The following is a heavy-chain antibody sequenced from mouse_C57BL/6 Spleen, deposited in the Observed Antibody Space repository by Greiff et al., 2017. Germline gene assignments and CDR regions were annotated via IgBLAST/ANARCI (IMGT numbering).Heavy chain of an antibody. CDR1: GYAFSSSW. Sequence: QVQLQQSGPELVKPGASVKISCKASGYAFSSSWLNWVEQRPGQGLAWIGGIYPGDGDTNYNGKFKGKATQSADKSSSTAYMQLCDLTSVDSAVCYGEKDYGTLMDYWGQGTSVTVSS. J-gene: IGHJ4*01. CDR3: EKDYGTLMDY. V-gene: IGHV1-82*01. CDR2: IYPGDGDT. D-gene: IGHD1-1*01.